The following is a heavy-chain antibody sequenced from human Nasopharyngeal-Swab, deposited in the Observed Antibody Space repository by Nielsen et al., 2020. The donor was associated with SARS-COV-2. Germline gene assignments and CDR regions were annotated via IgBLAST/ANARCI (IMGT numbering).Heavy chain of an antibody. CDR3: ASLVITMVRGVSGMDV. V-gene: IGHV4-34*01. Sequence: SETLSLTCAVYGGSFSGYYWSWIRQPPGKGLEWIGEINHSGSTNYNPSLKSRVTISVDTSKNQFSLKLSSVTAADTALYYCASLVITMVRGVSGMDVWGQGITVTVSS. D-gene: IGHD3-10*01. CDR2: INHSGST. CDR1: GGSFSGYY. J-gene: IGHJ6*02.